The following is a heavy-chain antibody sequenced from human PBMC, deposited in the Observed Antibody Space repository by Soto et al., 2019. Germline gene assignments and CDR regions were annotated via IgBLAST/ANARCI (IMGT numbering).Heavy chain of an antibody. CDR1: GVTFSSYG. D-gene: IGHD1-26*01. V-gene: IGHV3-30*18. CDR3: AKDRYSGTYPTGFDY. Sequence: PGGSLRLSCAGSGVTFSSYGIHWVRQAPGKGLEWVALISYDGGNEKYTESVKDRFTISRDDSHNVAYLQMSSLRTEDTAMYYCAKDRYSGTYPTGFDYWGQGSLVTVSS. J-gene: IGHJ4*02. CDR2: ISYDGGNE.